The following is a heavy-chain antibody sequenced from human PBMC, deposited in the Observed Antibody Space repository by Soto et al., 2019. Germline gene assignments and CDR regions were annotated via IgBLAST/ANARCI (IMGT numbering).Heavy chain of an antibody. CDR3: AGFVVPASRNSDFDY. CDR1: GISVSTSDYY. Sequence: KPSETLSLTCTVSGISVSTSDYYWGWVRQPPGKGLDWIGNIYYSGSTFYNPSLRSRVTISVDTSKNQFSLKLNSVTAADTAVYFCAGFVVPASRNSDFDYWGQGTPVTVSS. J-gene: IGHJ4*02. CDR2: IYYSGST. V-gene: IGHV4-39*01. D-gene: IGHD2-15*01.